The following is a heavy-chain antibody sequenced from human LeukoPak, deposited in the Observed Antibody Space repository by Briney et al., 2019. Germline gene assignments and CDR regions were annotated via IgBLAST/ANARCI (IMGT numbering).Heavy chain of an antibody. CDR1: GGSISSSSYY. CDR2: IYYSGST. CDR3: AREGGGSFDY. V-gene: IGHV4-39*07. J-gene: IGHJ4*02. Sequence: PSETLSLTCTVSGGSISSSSYYWGWIRQPPGKGLEWIGSIYYSGSTYYNPSLKSRVTISVDTSKNQFSLQLNSVTPEDTAVYYCAREGGGSFDYWGQGTLVTVSS. D-gene: IGHD1-26*01.